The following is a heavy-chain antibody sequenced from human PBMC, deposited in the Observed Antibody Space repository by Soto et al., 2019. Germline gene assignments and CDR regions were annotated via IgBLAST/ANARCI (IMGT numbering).Heavy chain of an antibody. V-gene: IGHV3-33*01. CDR2: IWYDGSNK. Sequence: QVQLVESGGGVVQPGRSLRLSCAASGFTFSSYGMHWVRQAPGKGLEWVAVIWYDGSNKYYADSVKGRFTISRDNSKNTLYLQMNSLRAEDTAVYYCARSPLIGFGGVIDPYYYYGMDVWGQGTTVTVSS. CDR1: GFTFSSYG. D-gene: IGHD3-16*02. J-gene: IGHJ6*02. CDR3: ARSPLIGFGGVIDPYYYYGMDV.